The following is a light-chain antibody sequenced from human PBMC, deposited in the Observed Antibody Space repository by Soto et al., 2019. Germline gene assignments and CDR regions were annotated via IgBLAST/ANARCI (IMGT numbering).Light chain of an antibody. CDR2: GAS. J-gene: IGKJ2*01. CDR3: QQYDSWPPYT. Sequence: EIVMTQSPATLSVSPGERATLSCRASQSISTHLAWYQQKPGQTPRLLIYGASTRATGIAARFSGSGSGIEFTLTISSLQSEDFAVYYCQQYDSWPPYTFGQGTRLEIK. V-gene: IGKV3-15*01. CDR1: QSISTH.